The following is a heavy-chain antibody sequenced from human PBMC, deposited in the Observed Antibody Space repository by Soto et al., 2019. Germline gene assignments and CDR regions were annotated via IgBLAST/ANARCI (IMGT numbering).Heavy chain of an antibody. V-gene: IGHV1-3*01. D-gene: IGHD6-19*01. CDR1: GYTFTSYA. CDR2: INAGNGNT. Sequence: ASVKVSCKASGYTFTSYAMHWVRQAPGQRLEWMGWINAGNGNTKYSQKFQGRVTITRDTSASTAYMELSSLRSEDTAVYYCARDPHSSGWFWDFDYWGQGTLVTVSS. J-gene: IGHJ4*02. CDR3: ARDPHSSGWFWDFDY.